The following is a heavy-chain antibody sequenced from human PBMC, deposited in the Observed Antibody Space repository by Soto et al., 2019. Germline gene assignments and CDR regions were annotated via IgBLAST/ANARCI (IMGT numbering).Heavy chain of an antibody. CDR3: AKDGNPLYYYDSSGYYLPYYYYYGMDV. J-gene: IGHJ6*02. CDR2: ISGSGGST. CDR1: GFTFSSYA. Sequence: EVQLLESGGGLVQPGGSLRLSCAASGFTFSSYAMSWVRQAPGKGLEWVSAISGSGGSTYYADSVKGRFTISRDNSKNTLYLQMNSLRAEDTAVYYCAKDGNPLYYYDSSGYYLPYYYYYGMDVWGQGTTVTVSS. D-gene: IGHD3-22*01. V-gene: IGHV3-23*01.